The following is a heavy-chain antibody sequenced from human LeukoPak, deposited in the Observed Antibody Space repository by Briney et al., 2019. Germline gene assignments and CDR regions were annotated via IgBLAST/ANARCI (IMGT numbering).Heavy chain of an antibody. J-gene: IGHJ4*02. CDR1: GGSFSGYY. V-gene: IGHV4-34*01. CDR3: AGYGATGQFDY. D-gene: IGHD1-1*01. Sequence: PPETLSLTCAVYGGSFSGYYWNWIRQPPGKGLEWIGEINHSGDTNYNPSLKSRVTISVDTSKNQFSLNLSSVTAADTAVYYCAGYGATGQFDYWGQGTLVTVSS. CDR2: INHSGDT.